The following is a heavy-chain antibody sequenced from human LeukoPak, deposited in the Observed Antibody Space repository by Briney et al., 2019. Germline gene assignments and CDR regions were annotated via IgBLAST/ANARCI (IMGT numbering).Heavy chain of an antibody. V-gene: IGHV3-66*02. CDR3: ARGGDYYDSSGYYLLADPFDY. CDR2: IYSGGST. CDR1: EFSVGSNY. D-gene: IGHD3-22*01. Sequence: GGSLRLSCAASEFSVGSNYMTWVRQAPGKGLEWVSLIYSGGSTYYADSVKGRFTISRDNSKNTLYLQMNSLRAEDTAVYYCARGGDYYDSSGYYLLADPFDYWGQGTLVTVSS. J-gene: IGHJ4*02.